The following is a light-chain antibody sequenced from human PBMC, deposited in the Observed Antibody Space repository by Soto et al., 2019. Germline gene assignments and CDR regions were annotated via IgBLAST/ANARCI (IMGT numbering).Light chain of an antibody. J-gene: IGLJ2*01. CDR1: SNDVGSYKL. CDR3: CSYAGTNTLV. V-gene: IGLV2-23*02. CDR2: EVN. Sequence: QSVLTQPASVSGSPGQSITISCTGTSNDVGSYKLVSWYQQHPGQAPKLMIYEVNKRPSGVSNRFSGSKSGNTASLTISGLQAEDEADYYCCSYAGTNTLVFGGGTKVTVL.